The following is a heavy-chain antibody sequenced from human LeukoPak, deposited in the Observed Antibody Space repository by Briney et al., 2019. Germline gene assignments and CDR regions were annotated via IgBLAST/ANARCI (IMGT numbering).Heavy chain of an antibody. CDR3: ARDTAYYYDSSGYSPDWFDP. J-gene: IGHJ5*02. CDR2: INPNSGGT. Sequence: ASVKVSCKASGYTFTGYYMHWVRQAPGQGLEWMGRINPNSGGTNYAQKFQGRVTMTRDTSISTAYMELSRLRSDDTAVYYCARDTAYYYDSSGYSPDWFDPWGQGTLVTVSS. V-gene: IGHV1-2*06. CDR1: GYTFTGYY. D-gene: IGHD3-22*01.